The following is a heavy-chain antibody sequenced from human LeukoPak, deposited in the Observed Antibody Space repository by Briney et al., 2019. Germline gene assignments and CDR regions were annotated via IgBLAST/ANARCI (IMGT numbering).Heavy chain of an antibody. V-gene: IGHV3-21*01. Sequence: GGSLRLSCAASGFTFSSYSMNWVRQAPGKGLEWVSSISSSSSYIYYADSVKGRFTISRDNAKNSLYLQMNSLRAEDTAVYYCARDRGGEGARASFDYWGQGTLVTVSS. J-gene: IGHJ4*02. CDR1: GFTFSSYS. D-gene: IGHD1-26*01. CDR3: ARDRGGEGARASFDY. CDR2: ISSSSSYI.